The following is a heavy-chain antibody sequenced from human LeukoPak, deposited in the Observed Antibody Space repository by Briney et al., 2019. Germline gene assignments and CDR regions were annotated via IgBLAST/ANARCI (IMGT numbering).Heavy chain of an antibody. CDR1: GFTFSKYW. D-gene: IGHD1-26*01. CDR2: IKEDESEK. V-gene: IGHV3-7*01. J-gene: IGHJ4*02. Sequence: PGGSLRLSCTASGFTFSKYWMDWVRQVPGKGLEWVATIKEDESEKYYVDSVKGRFTISRDNAKNSLYLQMNSLTADDSAVYHCVNLWEAGYWGQGTLVTVSS. CDR3: VNLWEAGY.